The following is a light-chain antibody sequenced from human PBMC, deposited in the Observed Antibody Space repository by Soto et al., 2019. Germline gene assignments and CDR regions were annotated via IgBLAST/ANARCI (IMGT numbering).Light chain of an antibody. Sequence: EIVVTQSPAKLSVSPGERATLSCRARQSVSSNLAWYQQKPGQAPRLLIHGATTRANVIPARFRGSGSGTEFTLTISSLQSEDFAIYYCQQYNSGVTFGGGTKVDI. CDR1: QSVSSN. V-gene: IGKV3D-15*01. J-gene: IGKJ4*01. CDR3: QQYNSGVT. CDR2: GAT.